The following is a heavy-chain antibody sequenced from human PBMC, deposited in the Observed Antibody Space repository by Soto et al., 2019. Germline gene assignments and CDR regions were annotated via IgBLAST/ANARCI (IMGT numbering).Heavy chain of an antibody. CDR3: ASTAGSYAQILFDY. D-gene: IGHD3-10*01. V-gene: IGHV1-69*02. Sequence: QVQLVQSGAEVKKPGSSVKVSCKASGGTFSSYTISWVRQAPGQGLEWMGRIIPILGIANYAQKFQGRVTITADTSTSTAYMELSSLRAEYTAVYYCASTAGSYAQILFDYWGKGTLVTVSS. CDR2: IIPILGIA. CDR1: GGTFSSYT. J-gene: IGHJ4*02.